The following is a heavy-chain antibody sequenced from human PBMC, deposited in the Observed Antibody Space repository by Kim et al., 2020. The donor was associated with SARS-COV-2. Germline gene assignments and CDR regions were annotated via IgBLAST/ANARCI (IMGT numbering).Heavy chain of an antibody. CDR2: IRSKANSYAT. J-gene: IGHJ3*02. D-gene: IGHD1-1*01. V-gene: IGHV3-73*01. CDR1: GFTFSDSP. Sequence: GGSLRLSCAASGFTFSDSPMHWVRQASVKGLEWVGRIRSKANSYATAYAASVRGRFIISRDDSKNTAYLQMNSLKTEDTAVYYCTRIPGTPFAFWDAFDIWGQGTMVTVSS. CDR3: TRIPGTPFAFWDAFDI.